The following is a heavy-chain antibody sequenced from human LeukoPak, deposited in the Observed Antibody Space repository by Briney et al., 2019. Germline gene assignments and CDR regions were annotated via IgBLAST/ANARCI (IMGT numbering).Heavy chain of an antibody. Sequence: PGGSLRLSCAASGFTFSSYSMNWVRQAPGKGLEWVSSISSSSYIYYADSVKGRFTISRDNAKNSLYLQMNSLRAEDTAVYYCARIRRLLRYSYYGMDVWGQGTTVTVSS. CDR3: ARIRRLLRYSYYGMDV. CDR2: ISSSSYI. CDR1: GFTFSSYS. V-gene: IGHV3-21*01. J-gene: IGHJ6*02. D-gene: IGHD3-9*01.